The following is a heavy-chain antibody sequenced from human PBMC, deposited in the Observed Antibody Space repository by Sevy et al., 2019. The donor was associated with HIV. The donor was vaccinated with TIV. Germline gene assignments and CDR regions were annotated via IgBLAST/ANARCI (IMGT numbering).Heavy chain of an antibody. CDR3: AKAPSIAAAGPRGDYFDY. Sequence: GGSLRLSCAASGFTFSSYAMHWVRQAPGKGLEWVSAISGSGGSTYYADSVKGRFTISRDNSKNTLYLQMNSLRAEDTAVYYCAKAPSIAAAGPRGDYFDYWGQGTLVTVSS. D-gene: IGHD6-13*01. CDR2: ISGSGGST. V-gene: IGHV3-23*01. J-gene: IGHJ4*02. CDR1: GFTFSSYA.